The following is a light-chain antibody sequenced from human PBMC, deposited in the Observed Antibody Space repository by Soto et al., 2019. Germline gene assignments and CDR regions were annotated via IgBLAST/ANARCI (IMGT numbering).Light chain of an antibody. CDR2: GAS. Sequence: EIVMTQSPATLSVSPGERATLSCRASQSVGTNLAWYQQKPGQAPRLLIYGASTRATGIPDRFSGSGSGTEFTLTISSLQSEDFAVYHCQQYKSWSSIIFGQRTRLEIK. CDR3: QQYKSWSSII. CDR1: QSVGTN. J-gene: IGKJ5*01. V-gene: IGKV3-15*01.